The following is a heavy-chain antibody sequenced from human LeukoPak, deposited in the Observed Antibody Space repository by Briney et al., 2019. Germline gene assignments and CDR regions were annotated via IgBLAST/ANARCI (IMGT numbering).Heavy chain of an antibody. CDR1: GFTFSSSA. D-gene: IGHD5-18*01. Sequence: PGGSLRLSCAASGFTFSSSAMSWVRQAPGKRLEWVSAISNNGGYTYYADSVQGRFTISRDNSKSTLCLQMNSLRAEDTAVYYCAPTANRLRSDFDYWGQGTLVTVSS. V-gene: IGHV3-23*01. CDR3: APTANRLRSDFDY. CDR2: ISNNGGYT. J-gene: IGHJ4*02.